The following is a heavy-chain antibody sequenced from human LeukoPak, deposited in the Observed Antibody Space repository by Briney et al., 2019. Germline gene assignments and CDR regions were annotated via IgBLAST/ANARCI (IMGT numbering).Heavy chain of an antibody. CDR2: INPNSGGT. D-gene: IGHD3-22*01. J-gene: IGHJ1*01. V-gene: IGHV1-2*02. CDR3: ARVDSIFYDSSGYYAAEYFQH. Sequence: EASVKVSCKASGYTFTGYYMHWVRQAPGQGLEWMGWINPNSGGTNYAQKFQGRVTMTRDTSISTAYMELSRLRSDDTAVYYCARVDSIFYDSSGYYAAEYFQHWGQGTMVTVSS. CDR1: GYTFTGYY.